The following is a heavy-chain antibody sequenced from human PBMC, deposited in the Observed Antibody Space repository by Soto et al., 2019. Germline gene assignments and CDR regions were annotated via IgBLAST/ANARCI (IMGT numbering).Heavy chain of an antibody. CDR2: ISAYNGNT. CDR3: ARGQYYYDSSGYSDAFGI. Sequence: ASVKVSCKASGYTFTSYGISWVRQAPGQGLEWMGWISAYNGNTNYAQKLQGRVTMTTDTSTSTAYMELRSLRSDDTAVYYCARGQYYYDSSGYSDAFGIWGQGTMVTVS. J-gene: IGHJ3*02. V-gene: IGHV1-18*04. CDR1: GYTFTSYG. D-gene: IGHD3-22*01.